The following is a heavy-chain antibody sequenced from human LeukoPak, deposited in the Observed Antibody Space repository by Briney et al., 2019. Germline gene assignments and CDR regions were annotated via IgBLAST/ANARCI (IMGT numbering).Heavy chain of an antibody. Sequence: PGRSLRLSCAASGFTFSSYGMHWVRQAPGKGLEWVAVIWYDGSNKYYADSVKGRLTISRDNSKNTLYLQMNSLRAEDTAVYYCARSGVRGVISYYYYGMDVWGQGTTVTVSS. D-gene: IGHD3-10*01. CDR3: ARSGVRGVISYYYYGMDV. V-gene: IGHV3-33*01. CDR1: GFTFSSYG. CDR2: IWYDGSNK. J-gene: IGHJ6*02.